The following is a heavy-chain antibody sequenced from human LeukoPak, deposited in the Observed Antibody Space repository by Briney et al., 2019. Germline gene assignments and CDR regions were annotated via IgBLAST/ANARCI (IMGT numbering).Heavy chain of an antibody. Sequence: HPGRSLRLSCAASGFTFSSYAMHWVRQAPGKGLEWVAVISYDGSNKYYADSVKGRFTIYRDNSKNTLYLQMNSLRAEDTAVYYCARARGRVVPAAISDYWGQGTQVTVSS. CDR1: GFTFSSYA. D-gene: IGHD2-2*01. CDR2: ISYDGSNK. CDR3: ARARGRVVPAAISDY. V-gene: IGHV3-30*04. J-gene: IGHJ4*02.